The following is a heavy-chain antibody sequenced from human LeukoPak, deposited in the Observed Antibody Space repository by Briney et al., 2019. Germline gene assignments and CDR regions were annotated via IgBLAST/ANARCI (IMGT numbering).Heavy chain of an antibody. D-gene: IGHD5-24*01. CDR1: GFTFSRHS. CDR3: AKDSEDGHNWAPFDY. J-gene: IGHJ4*02. CDR2: ISSSSSYI. V-gene: IGHV3-21*01. Sequence: GGSLRLSCAAFGFTFSRHSMNWVRQAPGKGLEWVSSISSSSSYIYYADSVKGRFTVSRDNSKNTLYVQMNSLRAEDTAVYYCAKDSEDGHNWAPFDYWGQGTLVTVSS.